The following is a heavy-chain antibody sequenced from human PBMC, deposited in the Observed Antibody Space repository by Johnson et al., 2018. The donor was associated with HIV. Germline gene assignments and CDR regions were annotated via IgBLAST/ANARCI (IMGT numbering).Heavy chain of an antibody. CDR3: AKIPSECYDSSGYYYHGAFDI. J-gene: IGHJ3*02. V-gene: IGHV3-30*02. D-gene: IGHD3-22*01. CDR2: IRYDGSNK. CDR1: GFTFSSHG. Sequence: QVQLVESGGGVVQPGGSLRLSCAASGFTFSSHGMHWVRQAPGKGLEWVAFIRYDGSNKYYVASVKGRFTISRDNSKNTLYLQLNSLRAEDTAVYYCAKIPSECYDSSGYYYHGAFDIWGQGTLVTVAS.